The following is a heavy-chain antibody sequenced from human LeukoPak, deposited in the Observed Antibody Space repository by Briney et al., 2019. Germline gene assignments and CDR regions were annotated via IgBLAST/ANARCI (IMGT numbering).Heavy chain of an antibody. J-gene: IGHJ4*02. Sequence: GGSLRPSCAASGFTFNTFTMNWVRQAPGKGLEWVSAINRGGDGTYYADFVQGRFTISRDNSKNTLYLQMNSLRAEDTALYYCAKGGQQLVRFSFDCWGQGTLVTVSS. CDR3: AKGGQQLVRFSFDC. D-gene: IGHD6-13*01. CDR1: GFTFNTFT. CDR2: INRGGDGT. V-gene: IGHV3-23*01.